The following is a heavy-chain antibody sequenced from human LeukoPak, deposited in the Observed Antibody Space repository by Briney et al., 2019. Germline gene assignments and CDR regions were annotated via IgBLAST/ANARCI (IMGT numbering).Heavy chain of an antibody. CDR1: GGTFSSYA. CDR3: ARDGRYYYYYMDV. J-gene: IGHJ6*03. Sequence: ASVKVSCKASGGTFSSYAISWVRQAPGQGLEWMGWINPNSGGTNYAQKFQGRVTMTRDTSISTAYMELSRLRSDDTAVYYCARDGRYYYYYMDVWGKGTTVTISS. V-gene: IGHV1-2*02. CDR2: INPNSGGT.